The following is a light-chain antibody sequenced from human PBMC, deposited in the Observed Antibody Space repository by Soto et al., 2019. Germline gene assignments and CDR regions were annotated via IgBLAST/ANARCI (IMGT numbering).Light chain of an antibody. J-gene: IGKJ4*01. V-gene: IGKV1-5*03. CDR1: QSISSR. Sequence: DIQMTQSPSTLSASLGDRVTITCRASQSISSRLAWYQQKQGKAPKLMIYTASSLESRVRSRFSGSGSGTKFTLTISSLQADDFATYYCEQYNSYWLTFGGGTKVDIK. CDR2: TAS. CDR3: EQYNSYWLT.